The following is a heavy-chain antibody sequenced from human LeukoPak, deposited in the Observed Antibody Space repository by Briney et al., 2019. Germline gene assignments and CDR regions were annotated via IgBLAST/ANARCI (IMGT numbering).Heavy chain of an antibody. CDR3: ARGRHCSITSCYYYYYMDV. V-gene: IGHV4-34*01. CDR1: GGPFSGYY. CDR2: INHSGST. D-gene: IGHD2-2*01. J-gene: IGHJ6*03. Sequence: PSETLSLTCAVYGGPFSGYYWSWIRQPPGKGLEWIGEINHSGSTNYNPSLKSRVTISVDTSKNQFSLKLSSVTAADTAVYYCARGRHCSITSCYYYYYMDVWGKGTTVTVSS.